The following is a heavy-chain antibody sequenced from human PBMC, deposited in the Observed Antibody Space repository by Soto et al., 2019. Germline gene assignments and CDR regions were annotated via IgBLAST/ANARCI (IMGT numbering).Heavy chain of an antibody. CDR2: IYYSGST. J-gene: IGHJ5*02. CDR1: GGSISSSSYY. Sequence: PSETLSLTCTVSGGSISSSSYYWGWIRQPPGKGLEWIGSIYYSGSTYYNPSLKSRVTISVDTSKNQFSLKLSSVTAADTAVYYCARKNDFWSGRRNYWFDPWGPGTLVTVST. CDR3: ARKNDFWSGRRNYWFDP. V-gene: IGHV4-39*01. D-gene: IGHD3-3*01.